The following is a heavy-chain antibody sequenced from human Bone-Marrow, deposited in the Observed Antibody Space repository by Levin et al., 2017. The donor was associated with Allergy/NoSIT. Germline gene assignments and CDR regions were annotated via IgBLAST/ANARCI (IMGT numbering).Heavy chain of an antibody. CDR1: GGSISSYY. V-gene: IGHV4-59*01. Sequence: GSLRLSCTVPGGSISSYYWSWIRQPPGKGLEWIGYIYYSGSTNYNPSLKSRVTISVDTSKNQFSLKLSSVTAADTAVYYCAREASGYYYYYGMDVWGQGTTVTVSS. J-gene: IGHJ6*02. CDR2: IYYSGST. CDR3: AREASGYYYYYGMDV. D-gene: IGHD3-10*01.